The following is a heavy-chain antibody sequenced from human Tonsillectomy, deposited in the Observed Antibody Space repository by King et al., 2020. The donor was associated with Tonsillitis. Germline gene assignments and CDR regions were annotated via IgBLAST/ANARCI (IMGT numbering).Heavy chain of an antibody. V-gene: IGHV1-18*01. CDR1: GYNFNSYG. Sequence: MQLVQSGAEVKKPGASVKISCKASGYNFNSYGISWVRQAPGQGLEWMGWISAYTGNTNYAQKFQGRVTMTTDTSTSTAYMELRSLRSDDSAVFYCARDSGVAARPLMDYWGQGTLVPVSS. J-gene: IGHJ4*02. D-gene: IGHD6-6*01. CDR3: ARDSGVAARPLMDY. CDR2: ISAYTGNT.